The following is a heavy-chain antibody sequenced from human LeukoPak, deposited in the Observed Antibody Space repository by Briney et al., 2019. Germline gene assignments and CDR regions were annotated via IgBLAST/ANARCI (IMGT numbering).Heavy chain of an antibody. D-gene: IGHD1-26*01. CDR1: GFTFSSKC. Sequence: PGRSLRLSCAASGFTFSSKCMHWVRQAPGKGLEWVAVISYDGSNKYYADSVKGRFTISRDNSKNTLYLQMNSLRAEDTAVYYCAKRASIVGATGGHYGMDVWGQGTTVTVSS. J-gene: IGHJ6*02. V-gene: IGHV3-30*18. CDR3: AKRASIVGATGGHYGMDV. CDR2: ISYDGSNK.